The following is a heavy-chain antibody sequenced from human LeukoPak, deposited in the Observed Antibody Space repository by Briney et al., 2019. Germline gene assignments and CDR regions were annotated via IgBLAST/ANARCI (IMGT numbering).Heavy chain of an antibody. V-gene: IGHV3-64D*09. CDR2: ISRNGGST. CDR1: GFTFSSFA. CDR3: VKDLRSDFMGVLSRYLSY. D-gene: IGHD2/OR15-2a*01. Sequence: GGSLRLSCSASGFTFSSFAMHWVRQAPGKGLEYVAAISRNGGSTYYADSVKGRFTISRDNSKNTLYPQMSSLRAEDTAVYLCVKDLRSDFMGVLSRYLSYWGQGTLVTVSS. J-gene: IGHJ4*02.